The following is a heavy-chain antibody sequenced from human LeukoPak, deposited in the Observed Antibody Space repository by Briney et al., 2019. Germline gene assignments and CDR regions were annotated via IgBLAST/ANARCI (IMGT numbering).Heavy chain of an antibody. D-gene: IGHD4-17*01. CDR3: ARERYGRDAFDI. Sequence: GGSLRLSCAASGLTFSSYAMSWVRQAPGKGLEWVANIKQDATDKYYVDSVKGRFTISRDNAKNSLYLQMNSLRAEDTAVYYCARERYGRDAFDIWGQGTMVTVSS. V-gene: IGHV3-7*03. CDR2: IKQDATDK. CDR1: GLTFSSYA. J-gene: IGHJ3*02.